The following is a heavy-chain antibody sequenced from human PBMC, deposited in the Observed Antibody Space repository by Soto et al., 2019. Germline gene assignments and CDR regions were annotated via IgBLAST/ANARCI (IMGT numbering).Heavy chain of an antibody. J-gene: IGHJ5*02. CDR3: APQKALISGLLSCNGFDT. V-gene: IGHV5-51*01. D-gene: IGHD1-26*01. Sequence: GASLKISYNAYGYTFPDYLIGWVRQMPGNGMELIGLIYPGDSDTRYSPSFQGRVTISADKSISTAFLQWSSLRASDTAMYYCAPQKALISGLLSCNGFDTGGKG. CDR2: IYPGDSDT. CDR1: GYTFPDYL.